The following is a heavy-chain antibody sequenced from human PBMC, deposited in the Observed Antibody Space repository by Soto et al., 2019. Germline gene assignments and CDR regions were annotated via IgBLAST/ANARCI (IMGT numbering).Heavy chain of an antibody. CDR2: ISSTTNYK. J-gene: IGHJ3*02. Sequence: GGSLRLSCAASGLTFSSYSMNWVRQAPGKGLEWVSSISSTTNYKYYADSVKGRFTISRDNAKNSLYLQMNSLRAEDTAVYYCARAPDYYDTSGYYYEPKGAAFDIWGQGTMVTVSS. V-gene: IGHV3-21*01. CDR1: GLTFSSYS. D-gene: IGHD3-22*01. CDR3: ARAPDYYDTSGYYYEPKGAAFDI.